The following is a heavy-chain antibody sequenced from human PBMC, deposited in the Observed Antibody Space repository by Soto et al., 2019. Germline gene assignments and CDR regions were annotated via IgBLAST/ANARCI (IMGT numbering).Heavy chain of an antibody. CDR3: ARDSGDFSTMVRGVTYDACDI. CDR1: GGTFSSYA. Sequence: QVQLVQSGAEVKKPGSSVKVSCKASGGTFSSYAISWVRQAPGQGLEWMGGIIPIFGTANYAQKFQGRVRSTGEESTSAAYMELSRRGSEETAVYYCARDSGDFSTMVRGVTYDACDIWGQGTMVTVSS. D-gene: IGHD3-10*01. J-gene: IGHJ3*02. V-gene: IGHV1-69*01. CDR2: IIPIFGTA.